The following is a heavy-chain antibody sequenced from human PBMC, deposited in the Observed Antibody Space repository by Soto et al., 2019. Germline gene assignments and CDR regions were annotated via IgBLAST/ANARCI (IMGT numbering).Heavy chain of an antibody. CDR2: IYYSGST. D-gene: IGHD6-13*01. Sequence: SETLSLTCTVSGGSISSSSYYWGWIRQPPGKGLEWIGSIYYSGSTYYNPSLKSRVTISVDTSKNQFSLKLSSVTAADTAVYYCARHNSAAATSSPYYYYGMDVWGQGTTVTVSS. J-gene: IGHJ6*02. CDR1: GGSISSSSYY. CDR3: ARHNSAAATSSPYYYYGMDV. V-gene: IGHV4-39*01.